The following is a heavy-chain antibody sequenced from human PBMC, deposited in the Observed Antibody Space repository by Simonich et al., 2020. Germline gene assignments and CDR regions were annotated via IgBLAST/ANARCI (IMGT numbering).Heavy chain of an antibody. CDR3: ARTNTMRELDTMVRGVDYFDY. CDR2: IIPILGIE. CDR1: GGTFSSYA. J-gene: IGHJ4*02. V-gene: IGHV1-69*09. D-gene: IGHD3-10*01. Sequence: QVQLVQSGAEVKKPGSSVKVSCKASGGTFSSYAISWVRQAPGQGLEWMGGIIPILGIENYAKKFQGRVTITADKSTSTAYMELSSLRSEDTAVYYCARTNTMRELDTMVRGVDYFDYWGQGTLVTVSS.